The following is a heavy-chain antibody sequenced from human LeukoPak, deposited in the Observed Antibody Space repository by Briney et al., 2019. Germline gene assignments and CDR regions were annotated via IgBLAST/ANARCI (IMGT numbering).Heavy chain of an antibody. CDR2: VYYSGST. D-gene: IGHD2-2*01. CDR1: GGSISSGGYY. V-gene: IGHV4-31*03. CDR3: ARAPACSSTSCRLGGNWFDP. J-gene: IGHJ5*02. Sequence: SETLSLTCTVSGGSISSGGYYWSWIRQHPGKGLEWIGYVYYSGSTYYNPSLKSRVTISVDTSKNQFSLKLSSVTAADTAVYYCARAPACSSTSCRLGGNWFDPWGQGTLVTVSS.